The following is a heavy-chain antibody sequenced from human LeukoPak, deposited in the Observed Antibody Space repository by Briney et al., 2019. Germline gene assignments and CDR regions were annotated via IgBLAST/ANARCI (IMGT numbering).Heavy chain of an antibody. CDR3: ARIEYSGSYYTPY. D-gene: IGHD1-26*01. CDR1: GGTFSSYA. Sequence: ASVKVSCKASGGTFSSYAISWVRQAPGQGLEWMGWISAYNGNTNYAQKLQGRVTMTTDTSTSTAYMELRSLRSDDTAVYYCARIEYSGSYYTPYWGQGTLVTVSS. V-gene: IGHV1-18*01. J-gene: IGHJ4*02. CDR2: ISAYNGNT.